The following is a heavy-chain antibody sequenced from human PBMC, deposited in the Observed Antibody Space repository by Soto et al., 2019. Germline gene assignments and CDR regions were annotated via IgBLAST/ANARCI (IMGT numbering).Heavy chain of an antibody. CDR1: GGSISNYY. D-gene: IGHD4-4*01. J-gene: IGHJ4*02. CDR3: ARLNYNNLKYYFDY. Sequence: QVQLQESGPGLVKPSETLSLTCTVSGGSISNYYWSWIRQPPGKGLEWIGYVYHTGSTNYNPSLKNRLTISVDTSKSHFFLKLSSVTAADTAMYYCARLNYNNLKYYFDYWGQGTLLIVSS. V-gene: IGHV4-59*08. CDR2: VYHTGST.